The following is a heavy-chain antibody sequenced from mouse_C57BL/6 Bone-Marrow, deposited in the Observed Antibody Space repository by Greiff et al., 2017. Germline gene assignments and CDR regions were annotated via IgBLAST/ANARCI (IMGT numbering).Heavy chain of an antibody. CDR2: IDPSDSYT. Sequence: QVQLQQPGAELVMPGASVKLSCKASGYTFTSYWMHWVKQRPGQGLEWIGEIDPSDSYTNYNQKFKGKSTLTVDKSSRTASMQLSSLTSEDSAVYYWAITTVVATRDWYCDVWGTGTTVTVSS. D-gene: IGHD1-1*01. CDR3: AITTVVATRDWYCDV. CDR1: GYTFTSYW. J-gene: IGHJ1*03. V-gene: IGHV1-69*01.